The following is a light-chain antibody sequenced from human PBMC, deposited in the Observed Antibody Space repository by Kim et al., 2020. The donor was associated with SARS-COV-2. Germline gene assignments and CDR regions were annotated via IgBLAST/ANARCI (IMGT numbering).Light chain of an antibody. CDR2: SVS. CDR1: QSVCSHC. CDR3: QQYGIAPPYT. Sequence: EIVLTQSPGTLSLSPGERATLSCRTSQSVCSHCLAWYQQKPGQAPRLLIYSVSNSATGIPDRFSSSGSGTDFTLTSSRLEPEDFAVYYCQQYGIAPPYTFGQGPKLEI. J-gene: IGKJ2*01. V-gene: IGKV3-20*01.